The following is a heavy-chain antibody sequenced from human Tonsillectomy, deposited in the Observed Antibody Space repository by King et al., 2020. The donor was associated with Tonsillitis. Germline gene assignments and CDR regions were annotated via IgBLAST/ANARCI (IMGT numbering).Heavy chain of an antibody. CDR3: AKEKFDY. CDR2: ISWNSGSI. V-gene: IGHV3-9*01. CDR1: GFTFDDYA. J-gene: IGHJ4*02. Sequence: EVQLVESGGGLVQPGRSLRLSCAASGFTFDDYAMHWVRQAPGKGLEWVSGISWNSGSIGYADSVKGRFTISRDNAKNSLYLQMNSLRAEDTALYYCAKEKFDYWGQGTLVTVSS.